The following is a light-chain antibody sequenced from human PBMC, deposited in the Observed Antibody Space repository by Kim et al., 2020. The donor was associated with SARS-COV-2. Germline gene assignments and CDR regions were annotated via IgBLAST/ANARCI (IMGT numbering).Light chain of an antibody. CDR3: LLSHSDGRPVE. Sequence: QAVVTQEPSLTASPGGTVTLTCGSTTGAVTSRHYPYWLQQKPGQAPRTLIYDISTKHSWTPARFSGSLLGGKAALTLSGAQPEDEAEYYCLLSHSDGRPVEFGGGTQLTVL. CDR1: TGAVTSRHY. CDR2: DIS. V-gene: IGLV7-46*01. J-gene: IGLJ2*01.